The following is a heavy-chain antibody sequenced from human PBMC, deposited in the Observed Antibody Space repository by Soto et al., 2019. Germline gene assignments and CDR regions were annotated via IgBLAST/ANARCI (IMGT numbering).Heavy chain of an antibody. J-gene: IGHJ4*02. CDR3: ARSYSSGWYYFDY. D-gene: IGHD6-19*01. CDR1: GFTFSSYA. V-gene: IGHV3-30-3*01. CDR2: ISYDGSNK. Sequence: GGSLRLSCAASGFTFSSYAMHWVRQAPGKGLEWVAVISYDGSNKYYADSVKGRFTISRDNSKNTLYLQMNSLRAEDTAVYYCARSYSSGWYYFDYWGQGTLVTVSS.